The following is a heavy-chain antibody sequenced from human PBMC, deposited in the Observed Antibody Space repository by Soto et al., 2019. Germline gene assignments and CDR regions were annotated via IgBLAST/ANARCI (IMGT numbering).Heavy chain of an antibody. V-gene: IGHV3-74*01. Sequence: EVQLVESGGGLVRPGGSLRLSCAASGFTFSYYWMHWVRQAPGKGLVWVSRIHSDGSSTTYADFVKGRFIISRDNARNRVGLEMNSVRVEDRAVYYCARGDRGAFDLWGQGTVVTVSS. CDR3: ARGDRGAFDL. D-gene: IGHD1-26*01. J-gene: IGHJ3*01. CDR1: GFTFSYYW. CDR2: IHSDGSST.